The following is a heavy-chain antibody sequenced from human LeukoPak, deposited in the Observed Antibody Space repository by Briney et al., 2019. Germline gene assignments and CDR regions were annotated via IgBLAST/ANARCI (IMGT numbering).Heavy chain of an antibody. CDR3: ARSYSSSSSFDY. CDR2: IYPGDSDT. D-gene: IGHD6-6*01. J-gene: IGHJ4*02. V-gene: IGHV5-51*01. CDR1: GYSFTSYW. Sequence: GESLQISCQGSGYSFTSYWIGWVRQMPGKGLEWMGIIYPGDSDTRYSPSFQGQVTISADRSISTAYLQWSSLKASDTAMYYCARSYSSSSSFDYWGQGTLVTVSS.